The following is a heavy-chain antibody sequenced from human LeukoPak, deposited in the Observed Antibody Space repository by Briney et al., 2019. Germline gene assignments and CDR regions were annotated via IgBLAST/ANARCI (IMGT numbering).Heavy chain of an antibody. CDR1: GGSISSYY. CDR2: IYYSGST. Sequence: SETLSLTCTVSGGSISSYYWSWIRQPPGKGLEWIGYIYYSGSTNYNPSLKSRVTISVDTSKNQFSLKLSSVTAADTAVYYCAGLYRGEITFGDYYFDYWGQGTLATVSS. V-gene: IGHV4-59*01. D-gene: IGHD3-16*01. CDR3: AGLYRGEITFGDYYFDY. J-gene: IGHJ4*02.